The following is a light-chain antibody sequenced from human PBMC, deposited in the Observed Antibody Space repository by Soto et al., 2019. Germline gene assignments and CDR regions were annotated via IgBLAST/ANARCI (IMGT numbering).Light chain of an antibody. CDR2: DVT. V-gene: IGLV2-14*03. CDR3: SSYTSITTFYV. CDR1: SSDVGGHNY. Sequence: QSALTQPASVSGSPGQSITIPCTGTSSDVGGHNYVSWYQHHPGKAPKLMIYDVTNRPSGVSDRFSGSKSGNTASLTISGLLAEDEADYYCSSYTSITTFYVFGTGTKLTVL. J-gene: IGLJ1*01.